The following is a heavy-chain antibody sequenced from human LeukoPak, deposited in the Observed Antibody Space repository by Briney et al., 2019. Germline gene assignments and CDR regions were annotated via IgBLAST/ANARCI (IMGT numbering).Heavy chain of an antibody. CDR3: ARGGPLADYGDYEFYFDY. D-gene: IGHD4-17*01. J-gene: IGHJ4*02. Sequence: SETLSLTCTVSGGSISSYYWSWIRQPPGKGLEWIGYIYYSGSTNYNPSLKSRVTISVDTSKNQFSLKLSSVTAADTAVYYCARGGPLADYGDYEFYFDYWGQGTLVTVSS. CDR2: IYYSGST. CDR1: GGSISSYY. V-gene: IGHV4-59*01.